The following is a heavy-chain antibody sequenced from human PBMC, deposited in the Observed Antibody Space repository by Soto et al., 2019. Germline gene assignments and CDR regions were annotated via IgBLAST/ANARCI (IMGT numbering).Heavy chain of an antibody. Sequence: ASVKVSCKASGYTFSSYGISWVRQAPGQGLEWMGWISAYNGNTNYAQKLQGRVTMTTDTSTSTAYMELRSLRSDDTAVYYCARDADYDSSGYYQMERAFDIWGQGTLVTASS. CDR2: ISAYNGNT. D-gene: IGHD3-22*01. V-gene: IGHV1-18*01. CDR1: GYTFSSYG. CDR3: ARDADYDSSGYYQMERAFDI. J-gene: IGHJ3*02.